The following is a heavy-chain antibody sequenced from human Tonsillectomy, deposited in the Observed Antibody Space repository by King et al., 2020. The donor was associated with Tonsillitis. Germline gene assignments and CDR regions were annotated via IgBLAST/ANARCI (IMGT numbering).Heavy chain of an antibody. V-gene: IGHV3-21*06. Sequence: VQLVESGGGLVKPGGSLRLSCAASGFTFSSYSMNWVRQAPGKGLEWVSSISASSSYIYSADSVKGRFTISRDNAKNSLYLQMNSLRAEDTAVYYCARDDFRTYFPYDYWGQGTLVTVSS. CDR3: ARDDFRTYFPYDY. J-gene: IGHJ4*02. CDR1: GFTFSSYS. D-gene: IGHD1-26*01. CDR2: ISASSSYI.